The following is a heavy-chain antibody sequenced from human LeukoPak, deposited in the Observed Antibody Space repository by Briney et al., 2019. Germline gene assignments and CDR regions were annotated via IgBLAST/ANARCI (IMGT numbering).Heavy chain of an antibody. Sequence: GGSLGLSCAASGFTFSSYGMHWVRQAPGKGLEWVAVISYDGSNKYYADSVKGRFTISRDNSKNTLYLQMNSLRAEDTAVYYCAKDKSGGYSYGGFDYWGQGTLVTVSS. CDR1: GFTFSSYG. J-gene: IGHJ4*02. CDR3: AKDKSGGYSYGGFDY. D-gene: IGHD5-18*01. V-gene: IGHV3-30*18. CDR2: ISYDGSNK.